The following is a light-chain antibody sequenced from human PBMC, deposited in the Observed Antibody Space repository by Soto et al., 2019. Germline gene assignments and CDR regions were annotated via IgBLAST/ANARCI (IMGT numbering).Light chain of an antibody. Sequence: SYELTQPPSVSVAPGKTARIACGGNNIGSKSVHWYQQKPGQAPVLVIYYDSDRHSGIPERFSGSNFGNTATLTITRVEAGDEADYYCQVWDSSSDHVVFGGGTKRTVL. CDR3: QVWDSSSDHVV. J-gene: IGLJ2*01. CDR2: YDS. CDR1: NIGSKS. V-gene: IGLV3-21*04.